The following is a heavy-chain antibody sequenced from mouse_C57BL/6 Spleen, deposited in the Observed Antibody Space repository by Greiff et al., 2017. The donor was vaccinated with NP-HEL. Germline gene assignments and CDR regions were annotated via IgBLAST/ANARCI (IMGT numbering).Heavy chain of an antibody. CDR1: GYTFTSYW. Sequence: QVQLKQSGAELVKPGASVKVSCKASGYTFTSYWMHWVKQRPGQGLEWIGRIHPSDSDTNYNQKFKGKATLTVDKSSSTAYMQLSSLTSEDSAVYYCAIAWLPSLNFDVWGTGTTVTVSS. J-gene: IGHJ1*03. CDR3: AIAWLPSLNFDV. CDR2: IHPSDSDT. D-gene: IGHD2-2*01. V-gene: IGHV1-74*01.